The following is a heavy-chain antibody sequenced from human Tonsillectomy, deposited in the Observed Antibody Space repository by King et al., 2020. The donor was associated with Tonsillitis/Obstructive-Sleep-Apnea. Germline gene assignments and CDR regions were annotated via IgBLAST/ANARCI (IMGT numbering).Heavy chain of an antibody. CDR3: ARGGPTVTPVGYYYMDV. D-gene: IGHD4-11*01. J-gene: IGHJ6*03. V-gene: IGHV5-51*01. CDR1: GYSFTSYW. CDR2: IYPGDSDT. Sequence: EVQLVESGAEVKKPGESLKISCKGSGYSFTSYWIGWVRQMPGKGLEWMGIIYPGDSDTRYSPSFHGQVTISADKSISTAYLQWRSLKASDTAIYYCARGGPTVTPVGYYYMDVWGKGTTVTVSS.